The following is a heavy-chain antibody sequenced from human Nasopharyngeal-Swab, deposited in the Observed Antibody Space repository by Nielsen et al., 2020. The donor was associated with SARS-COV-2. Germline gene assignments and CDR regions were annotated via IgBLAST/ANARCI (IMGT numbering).Heavy chain of an antibody. V-gene: IGHV1-69*13. D-gene: IGHD3-3*01. CDR3: AREEREVWSGIFLAASMDV. J-gene: IGHJ6*02. CDR2: IIPIFGTA. Sequence: SSVKVSCKASGGTFSSYAISWVRQAPGQGLEWMGGIIPIFGTANYAQKFQGRVTITADESTSTAYMELSSLRSEDTAVYYCAREEREVWSGIFLAASMDVWGQGTTVTVSS. CDR1: GGTFSSYA.